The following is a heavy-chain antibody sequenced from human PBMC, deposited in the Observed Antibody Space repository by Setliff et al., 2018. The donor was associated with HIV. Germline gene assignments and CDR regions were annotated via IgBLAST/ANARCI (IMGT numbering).Heavy chain of an antibody. Sequence: SETLSLTCTVSGGSISSSSYYWSWIRQPAGKGLEWIGRIYTSGSTNYNPSLKSRVTISVDTSKNQVSLRLSSVTAADTGVYYCARHRDPPGSRWIYYYYYMDLWGEGTTVTVSS. D-gene: IGHD6-13*01. CDR3: ARHRDPPGSRWIYYYYYMDL. CDR2: IYTSGST. CDR1: GGSISSSSYY. J-gene: IGHJ6*03. V-gene: IGHV4-61*02.